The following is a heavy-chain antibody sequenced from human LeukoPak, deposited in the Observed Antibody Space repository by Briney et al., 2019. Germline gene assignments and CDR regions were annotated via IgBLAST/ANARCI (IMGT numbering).Heavy chain of an antibody. J-gene: IGHJ4*02. Sequence: GGSLRLSCAASGFTFSSYAMSWVRQAPGRGLEWVSAISGSGGSTYYADSVKGRFTISRDNSKNTLYLQMNSLKAEDTAVYYCAKDGVVRGLGPYYFDSWGQGSLVTVSS. D-gene: IGHD3-10*01. CDR3: AKDGVVRGLGPYYFDS. V-gene: IGHV3-23*01. CDR1: GFTFSSYA. CDR2: ISGSGGST.